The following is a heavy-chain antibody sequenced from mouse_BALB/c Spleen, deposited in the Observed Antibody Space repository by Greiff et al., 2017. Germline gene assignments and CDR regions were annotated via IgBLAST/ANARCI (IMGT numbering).Heavy chain of an antibody. Sequence: VQVVESGPELVKPGASVRISCKASGYTFTSYYIHWVKQRPGQGLEWIGWIYPGNVNTKYNEKFKGKATLTADKSSSTAYMQLSSLTSEDSAVYFCARSYDGYWGDYWGQGTSVTVSS. D-gene: IGHD2-3*01. CDR1: GYTFTSYY. J-gene: IGHJ4*01. CDR3: ARSYDGYWGDY. CDR2: IYPGNVNT. V-gene: IGHV1S56*01.